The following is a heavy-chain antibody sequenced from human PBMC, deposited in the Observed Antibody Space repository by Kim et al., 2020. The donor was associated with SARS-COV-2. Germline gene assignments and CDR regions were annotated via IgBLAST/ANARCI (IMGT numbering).Heavy chain of an antibody. V-gene: IGHV1-3*01. CDR1: GYTFSNYA. Sequence: ASVKVSCKASGYTFSNYATHWVRQAPGQRLEWMGWINGGNGNTKYSQNFQGRVTLTRDASANTAYMELSGLRSEDTAVYYCARGQDSGNYPDFDYWGRGTLVTVSS. CDR2: INGGNGNT. CDR3: ARGQDSGNYPDFDY. D-gene: IGHD1-26*01. J-gene: IGHJ4*02.